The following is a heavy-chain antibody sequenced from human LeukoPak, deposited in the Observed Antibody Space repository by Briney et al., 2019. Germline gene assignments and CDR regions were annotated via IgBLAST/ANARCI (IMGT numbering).Heavy chain of an antibody. Sequence: GGSLRLSCAGSGFTFSSYAISWVRQAAGKGLEWVSTIIGSGYTTYYADSVKGRFTISRDNSKNTLYLQMNSLRAEDTAVYYCAKGVFYYDSSGSYFDYWGQGTLVTVSS. CDR3: AKGVFYYDSSGSYFDY. D-gene: IGHD3-22*01. V-gene: IGHV3-23*01. J-gene: IGHJ4*02. CDR1: GFTFSSYA. CDR2: IIGSGYTT.